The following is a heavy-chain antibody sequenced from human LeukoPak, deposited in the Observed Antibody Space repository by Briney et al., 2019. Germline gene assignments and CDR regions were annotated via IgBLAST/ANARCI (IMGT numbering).Heavy chain of an antibody. CDR1: GFTFSSYW. J-gene: IGHJ4*02. D-gene: IGHD4-17*01. CDR3: ARVESTVTTNTVDY. Sequence: PGGSLRLSCAASGFTFSSYWMSWVRQAPGKGLEWVANIKQDGSEKYYVDSVKGRFTISRDNAKNSLYLQMNSLRAEDTAVYYCARVESTVTTNTVDYWGQGTLVTVFS. V-gene: IGHV3-7*01. CDR2: IKQDGSEK.